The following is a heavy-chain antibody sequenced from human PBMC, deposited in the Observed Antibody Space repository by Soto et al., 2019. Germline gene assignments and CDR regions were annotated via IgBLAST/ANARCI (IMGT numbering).Heavy chain of an antibody. J-gene: IGHJ1*01. D-gene: IGHD3-22*01. CDR2: IYWDDDK. CDR3: AHSLYYYDSSGYYDFQH. CDR1: GFSLSTSGVG. Sequence: SGPTLVNPTQTLMLTCTFSGFSLSTSGVGVGWIRQPPGKALEWLALIYWDDDKRYSPSLKSRLTITKDTSKNQVVLTMTNMDPVDTATYYCAHSLYYYDSSGYYDFQHWGQGTLVTVSS. V-gene: IGHV2-5*02.